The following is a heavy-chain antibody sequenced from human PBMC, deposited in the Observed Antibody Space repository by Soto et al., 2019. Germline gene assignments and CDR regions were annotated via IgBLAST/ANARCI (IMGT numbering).Heavy chain of an antibody. CDR3: GRANPRSELLESSRQFHY. Sequence: SETRSLTCGVSGFSISSINWSRCLRQPHGKGLYWIGEMYHSGSTNYNPSLKSRVTRAVDKSKNQLSLTRSSVTHADTAVYYCGRANPRSELLESSRQFHYWGQGTLLTVCS. CDR2: MYHSGST. J-gene: IGHJ4*02. CDR1: GFSISSINW. D-gene: IGHD1-26*01. V-gene: IGHV4-4*02.